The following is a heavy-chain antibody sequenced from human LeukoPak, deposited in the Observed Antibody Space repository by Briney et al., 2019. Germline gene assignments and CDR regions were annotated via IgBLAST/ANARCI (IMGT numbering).Heavy chain of an antibody. CDR3: ARRSSRDDESYFDY. J-gene: IGHJ4*02. CDR2: IYYSGST. Sequence: SETLTLTCTVSGGSISSSSYYWGWIRQPPGKGLEWIGSIYYSGSTYYNPSLKSRVTISVDTSKNQFSLKLSSVTAADTAVYYCARRSSRDDESYFDYWGQGTLVTVSS. D-gene: IGHD1-1*01. CDR1: GGSISSSSYY. V-gene: IGHV4-39*01.